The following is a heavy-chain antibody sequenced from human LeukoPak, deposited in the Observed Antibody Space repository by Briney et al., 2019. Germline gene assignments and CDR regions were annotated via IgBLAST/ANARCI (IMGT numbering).Heavy chain of an antibody. V-gene: IGHV4-59*01. D-gene: IGHD2-2*01. CDR3: ARAVGRYCSSTSCYHFDY. Sequence: TSETLSLTCTVSGGSISIYYWSWIRQPPGKGLEWIGYIYYSGSTNYNPSLKSRVTISVDTSKNQFSLKLSSVTAADTAVYYCARAVGRYCSSTSCYHFDYWGQGTLVTVSS. J-gene: IGHJ4*02. CDR1: GGSISIYY. CDR2: IYYSGST.